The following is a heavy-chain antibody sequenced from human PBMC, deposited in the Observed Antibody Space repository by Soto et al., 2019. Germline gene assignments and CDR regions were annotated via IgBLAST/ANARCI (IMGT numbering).Heavy chain of an antibody. J-gene: IGHJ4*02. CDR1: EVSSGGWW. Sequence: GGPIRDSCGVGEVSSGGWWLSRASQDPGKGLEWVASIKEDGSQTYYVDSVKGRFTISRDNAKNSLYLQMNSLRAEDTAVYYCARKVVTYNYADYWGQGTLVTVSS. D-gene: IGHD3-16*01. V-gene: IGHV3-7*05. CDR2: IKEDGSQT. CDR3: ARKVVTYNYADY.